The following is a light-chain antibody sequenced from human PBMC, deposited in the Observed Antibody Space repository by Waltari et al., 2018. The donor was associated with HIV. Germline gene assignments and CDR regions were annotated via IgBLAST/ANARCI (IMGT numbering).Light chain of an antibody. CDR3: QQYNDWRRVT. CDR2: GAS. CDR1: QSVSSN. J-gene: IGKJ1*01. Sequence: EIAMTQSPATLSVSPGERATLSCRASQSVSSNFAWYQQKPGQAPRLLIYGASTRATGIPARFSGSGSGTEFTLTISSLQSEDFAVYYCQQYNDWRRVTFGQGTKVEIQ. V-gene: IGKV3-15*01.